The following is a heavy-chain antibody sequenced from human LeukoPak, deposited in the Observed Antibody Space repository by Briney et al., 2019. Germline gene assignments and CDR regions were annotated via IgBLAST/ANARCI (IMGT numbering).Heavy chain of an antibody. D-gene: IGHD6-13*01. J-gene: IGHJ4*02. CDR1: GYCFTSSW. CDR2: IYPGDSDT. CDR3: ARRSYSSSWYYFDY. Sequence: GGSLQISSKGSGYCFTSSWIGWGRRMPGKGLVGMGIIYPGDSDTRYSPSFQGQVTISADKSISTAYLQWSSLKASDTAMYYCARRSYSSSWYYFDYWGQGTLVTVSS. V-gene: IGHV5-51*01.